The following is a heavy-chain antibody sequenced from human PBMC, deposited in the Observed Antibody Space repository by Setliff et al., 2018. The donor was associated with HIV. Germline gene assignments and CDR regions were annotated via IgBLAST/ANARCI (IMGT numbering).Heavy chain of an antibody. CDR2: INHSGST. Sequence: SETLSLTCAVYGGSFSGYYWSWIRQTPGKGLEWIGEINHSGSTNYSPSLKSRVAMSVDTSKNQFSLKLSSLTAADTAEYFCARRWTYYDLRGDYWGQGTLVTVSS. D-gene: IGHD3-16*01. CDR1: GGSFSGYY. V-gene: IGHV4-34*01. J-gene: IGHJ4*02. CDR3: ARRWTYYDLRGDY.